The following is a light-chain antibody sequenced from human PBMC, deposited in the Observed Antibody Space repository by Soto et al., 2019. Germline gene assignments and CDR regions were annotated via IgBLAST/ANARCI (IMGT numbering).Light chain of an antibody. CDR3: QQYDNLLTWT. J-gene: IGKJ1*01. CDR1: QDISNY. Sequence: DLQMTQSPSSLSASVGDRVTITCQASQDISNYLNWYQQKPGKAPKLLIYDASNLGTGVPSRFSGSGSGTDFTFTISSLQPEDIATYYCQQYDNLLTWTFGQGTKVDIK. CDR2: DAS. V-gene: IGKV1-33*01.